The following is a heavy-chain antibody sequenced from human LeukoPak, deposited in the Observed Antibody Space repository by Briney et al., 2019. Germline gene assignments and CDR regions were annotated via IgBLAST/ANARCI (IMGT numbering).Heavy chain of an antibody. CDR1: GFTFSSYG. Sequence: PGGSLRLSCAVSGFTFSSYGMHWVRQAPGKGLEWVAFIRYDGSNKYYADSVKGRFTISRDNSKNTLYLQMNSLRAEDTAVYYCAKVRKAAGNLFDYWGQGTLVTVSS. CDR2: IRYDGSNK. CDR3: AKVRKAAGNLFDY. J-gene: IGHJ4*02. V-gene: IGHV3-30*02. D-gene: IGHD6-13*01.